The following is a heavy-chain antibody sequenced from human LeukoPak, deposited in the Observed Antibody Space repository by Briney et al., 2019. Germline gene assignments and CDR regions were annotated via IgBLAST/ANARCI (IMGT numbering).Heavy chain of an antibody. CDR3: ARDRADFWSGYYGAWFDP. V-gene: IGHV4-59*01. J-gene: IGHJ5*02. Sequence: PSETLSLTCTVSGGSISSYYWSWIRQPPGKGLEWIGYIYYSGSTNYNPSLKSRVTVSVDTSKNQFSLKLSSVTAADTAVYYCARDRADFWSGYYGAWFDPSGQGALVTVSS. D-gene: IGHD3-3*01. CDR1: GGSISSYY. CDR2: IYYSGST.